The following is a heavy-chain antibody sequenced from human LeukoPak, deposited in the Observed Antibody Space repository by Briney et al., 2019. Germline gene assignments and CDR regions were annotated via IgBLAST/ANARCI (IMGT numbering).Heavy chain of an antibody. CDR3: ARVSPRTYYYDSSGYDFDY. CDR2: ISSSGSTI. J-gene: IGHJ4*02. Sequence: GGSLRLSCAASGFTFSDYYMSWIRQAPGKGLEWVSYISSSGSTIYYADSVKGRFTISRDNAKNPLYLQMNSLRDEDTAVYYCARVSPRTYYYDSSGYDFDYWGQGTLVTVSS. V-gene: IGHV3-11*04. D-gene: IGHD3-22*01. CDR1: GFTFSDYY.